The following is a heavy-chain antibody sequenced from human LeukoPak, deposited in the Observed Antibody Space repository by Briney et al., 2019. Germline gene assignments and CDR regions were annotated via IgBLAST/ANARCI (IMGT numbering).Heavy chain of an antibody. CDR3: ARQVGDIVVVPADAFDI. D-gene: IGHD2-2*01. V-gene: IGHV5-51*01. CDR1: GYNFTNYW. CDR2: IYPGDSDT. J-gene: IGHJ3*02. Sequence: GESLKISCKGSGYNFTNYWIAWVRQMPGKGLEWMGIIYPGDSDTRYSPSFQGQVTISADKSISTAYLQWSSLKASDTAMYYCARQVGDIVVVPADAFDIWGQGTMVTVSS.